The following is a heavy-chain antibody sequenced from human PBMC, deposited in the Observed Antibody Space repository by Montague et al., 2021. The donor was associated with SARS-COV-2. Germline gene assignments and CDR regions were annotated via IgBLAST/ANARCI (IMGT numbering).Heavy chain of an antibody. CDR1: GGSITDRTYY. V-gene: IGHV4-39*01. J-gene: IGHJ4*02. CDR3: ARHWGIAAAGN. CDR2: INYSGTT. Sequence: SETLSLTCSVSGGSITDRTYYWGCIRQSPGKGLEWIGAINYSGTTYYNPSLKSRVTISLDTAKNQFSLKMTSVTAADMAVYYCARHWGIAAAGNWGQGTLVTVSS. D-gene: IGHD6-13*01.